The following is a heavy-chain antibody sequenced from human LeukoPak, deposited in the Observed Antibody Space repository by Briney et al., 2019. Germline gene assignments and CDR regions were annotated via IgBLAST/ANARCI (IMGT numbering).Heavy chain of an antibody. Sequence: SETLPLTCTVSGGSISSYYWSWIRQPPGKGLEWIGYIYYSGSTNYNPSLKSRVTISVDTSKNQFSLKLSSVTAADTAVYYCARVGSSSSGISWFDPWGQGTLVTVSS. CDR3: ARVGSSSSGISWFDP. D-gene: IGHD6-6*01. V-gene: IGHV4-59*01. CDR2: IYYSGST. J-gene: IGHJ5*02. CDR1: GGSISSYY.